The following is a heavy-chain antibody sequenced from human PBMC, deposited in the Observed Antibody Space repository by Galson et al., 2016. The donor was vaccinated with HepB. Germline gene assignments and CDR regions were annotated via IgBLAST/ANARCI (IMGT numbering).Heavy chain of an antibody. CDR2: ISGYNGNT. J-gene: IGHJ4*02. CDR1: GYTFPSYG. D-gene: IGHD6-19*01. V-gene: IGHV1-18*01. Sequence: SVKVSCKASGYTFPSYGISWVRQAPGQGLEWMGWISGYNGNTKYAQNLQDRVTMTTDTSTGTGYMELRSLRSDDTAVYYCARDQRRGWYGVRGRGFDYWGQGTLVTVSS. CDR3: ARDQRRGWYGVRGRGFDY.